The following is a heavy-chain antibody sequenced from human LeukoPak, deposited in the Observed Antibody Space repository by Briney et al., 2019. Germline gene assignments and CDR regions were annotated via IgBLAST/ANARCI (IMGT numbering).Heavy chain of an antibody. CDR2: ISSRSSTI. Sequence: PGGSLRLSCAVSGFTFGSYSMNWVRQAPGKGLEWVSYISSRSSTIYYADSVKGRFTISRDNANNSLYLQMNSLRAEDRAVYYCARNMICSSTTSCYRAGLDYWGQGTLVSVSS. CDR3: ARNMICSSTTSCYRAGLDY. CDR1: GFTFGSYS. V-gene: IGHV3-48*01. J-gene: IGHJ4*02. D-gene: IGHD2-2*01.